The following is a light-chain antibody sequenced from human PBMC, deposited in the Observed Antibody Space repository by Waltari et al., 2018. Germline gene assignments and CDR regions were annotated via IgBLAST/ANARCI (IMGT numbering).Light chain of an antibody. J-gene: IGLJ1*01. Sequence: SYELTQPPSVSVSPGQTARNTCSGHELPRKYAYWFQQKSGQAPRLVIYGDPKRPSGIPERFSGSSSGTVATLTISGAQVDDEADYYCYSSDSTGLRVFGGGTTVVVL. V-gene: IGLV3-10*01. CDR3: YSSDSTGLRV. CDR1: ELPRKY. CDR2: GDP.